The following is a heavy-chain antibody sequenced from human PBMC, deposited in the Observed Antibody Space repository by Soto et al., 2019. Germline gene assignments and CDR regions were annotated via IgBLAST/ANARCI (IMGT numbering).Heavy chain of an antibody. Sequence: PGGSLRLSCAASGFTFSSYAMHWVRQAPGKGLEWVAIISYDGSNKDYADSVKGRFTISRDNSKNTLFLQMNSLRAGDTAVYYCATAKGGYYYDSSGFEYWGQGTPVTV. CDR1: GFTFSSYA. J-gene: IGHJ4*02. V-gene: IGHV3-30*04. D-gene: IGHD3-22*01. CDR2: ISYDGSNK. CDR3: ATAKGGYYYDSSGFEY.